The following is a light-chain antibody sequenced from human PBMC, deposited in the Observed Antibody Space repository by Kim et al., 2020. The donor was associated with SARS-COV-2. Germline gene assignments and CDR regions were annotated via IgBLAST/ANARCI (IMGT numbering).Light chain of an antibody. CDR2: EDD. J-gene: IGLJ2*01. V-gene: IGLV6-57*02. Sequence: TVTISCNSSSGNIEDNYVQWYQQRPGGVPTAVIYEDDQRPSGVSDRFSGSIDNSSNSASLTISGLKTEDEADYYCQSYNRSNVVFGGGTQLTVL. CDR3: QSYNRSNVV. CDR1: SGNIEDNY.